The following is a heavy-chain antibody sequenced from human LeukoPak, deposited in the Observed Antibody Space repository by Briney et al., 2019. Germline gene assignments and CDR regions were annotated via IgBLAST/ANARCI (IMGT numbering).Heavy chain of an antibody. CDR2: IYHSGST. Sequence: SETLSLTCAVSGGSISSGGYSWSWIRQPPGKGLEWIGYIYHSGSTYYNPSLKSRVTISVDRSKNQFSLKLSSVTAADTAVYYCAGAVAGTGVGYFQHWGQGTLVTVSS. J-gene: IGHJ1*01. CDR3: AGAVAGTGVGYFQH. D-gene: IGHD6-19*01. CDR1: GGSISSGGYS. V-gene: IGHV4-30-2*01.